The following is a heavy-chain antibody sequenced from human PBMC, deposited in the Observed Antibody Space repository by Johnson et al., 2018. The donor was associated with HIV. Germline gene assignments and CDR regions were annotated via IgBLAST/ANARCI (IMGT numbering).Heavy chain of an antibody. CDR1: GFTVSDSA. Sequence: VQLVESGGGLVQPGGSLKLSCAASGFTVSDSAMHWVRQTSGKGLEWVGRISWDGANTYYGDSVKGRFSISRDNSKKSLYLQMNSLRAEDTAFYYCAKDSDTFYFGSGDGFDIWGRGTMVTVSS. J-gene: IGHJ3*02. D-gene: IGHD3-10*01. CDR2: ISWDGANT. V-gene: IGHV3-43D*03. CDR3: AKDSDTFYFGSGDGFDI.